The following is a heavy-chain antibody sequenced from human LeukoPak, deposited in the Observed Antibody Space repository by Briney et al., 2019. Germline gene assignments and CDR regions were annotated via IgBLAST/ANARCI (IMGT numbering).Heavy chain of an antibody. V-gene: IGHV4-4*09. Sequence: SETLSLTCTVSGVSINTYYASWIRQAPGKGLKFIGFIYNGGNTNYNPSLKSRATISVDTSNNQFSLRLTSVTAADTAMYYCAAGPWELDFWGQGTLVTVSS. CDR2: IYNGGNT. CDR1: GVSINTYY. CDR3: AAGPWELDF. J-gene: IGHJ4*02. D-gene: IGHD1-26*01.